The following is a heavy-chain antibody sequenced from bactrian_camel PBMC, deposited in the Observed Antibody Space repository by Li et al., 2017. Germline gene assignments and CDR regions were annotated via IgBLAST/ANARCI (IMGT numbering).Heavy chain of an antibody. CDR1: GFTFSSYW. Sequence: LVESGGGLVQPGGSLRLSCAASGFTFSSYWMYWVRQAPGKGLEWVSAVDTDGSKTFYADSVKGRFTVSRYNAKNMAYLQLNSLKMEDTAVYYCATAGAEWVGYVIWGQGTQVTVS. CDR3: ATAGAEWVGYVI. J-gene: IGHJ4*01. D-gene: IGHD5*01. CDR2: VDTDGSKT. V-gene: IGHV3S1*01.